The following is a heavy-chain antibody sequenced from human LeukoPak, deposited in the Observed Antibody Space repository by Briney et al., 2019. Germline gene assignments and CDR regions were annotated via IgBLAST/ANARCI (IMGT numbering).Heavy chain of an antibody. V-gene: IGHV4-31*03. CDR2: IYYSGST. J-gene: IGHJ4*02. CDR3: ARDRVGLALDY. D-gene: IGHD3-16*01. CDR1: GGSISSGGYC. Sequence: PSETLSLTCTVSGGSISSGGYCWSWIRQHPGKGLEWIGYIYYSGSTYYNPSLKSRVIISADTSKNQFSLKLSSVTAADTAVYYCARDRVGLALDYWGQGTLVTVSS.